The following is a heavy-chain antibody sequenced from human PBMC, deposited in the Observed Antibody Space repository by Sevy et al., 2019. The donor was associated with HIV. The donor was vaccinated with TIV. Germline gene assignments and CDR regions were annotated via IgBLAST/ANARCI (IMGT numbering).Heavy chain of an antibody. J-gene: IGHJ5*02. Sequence: GGSLRLSCKPSGFTFSVYAMHWVRQAPGKGLEWDSSISRTATTYYADSVRDRFTISRDNAKNLLYLEMNSLRDEDTAVYYCAREAYYYDSREENWFDPWGQGTLVTVSS. CDR1: GFTFSVYA. CDR2: ISRTATT. CDR3: AREAYYYDSREENWFDP. D-gene: IGHD3-22*01. V-gene: IGHV3-48*02.